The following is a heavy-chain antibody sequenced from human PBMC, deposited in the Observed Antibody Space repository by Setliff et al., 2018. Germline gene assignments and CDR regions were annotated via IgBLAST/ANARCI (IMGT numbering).Heavy chain of an antibody. V-gene: IGHV3-9*03. CDR2: TSWNSGSI. Sequence: PGGSLRLSCAASGFTFDEFAMHWVRQAPGKGLEWVSGTSWNSGSIGYADSVKGRFTISRDNAQNSLYLQMNSLRAEDMALYYCAKGTPQDYYSMDVWGQGTTVTVSS. CDR1: GFTFDEFA. J-gene: IGHJ6*02. CDR3: AKGTPQDYYSMDV.